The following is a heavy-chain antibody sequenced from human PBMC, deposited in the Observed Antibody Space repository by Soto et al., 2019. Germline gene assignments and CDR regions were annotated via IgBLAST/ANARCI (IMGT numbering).Heavy chain of an antibody. Sequence: PGGSLRLSCAASGFTFSSYAMHWVRQAPGKGLEWVAVISYDGSNKYYADSVKGRFTISRDNSKNTLYLQMNSLRAEDTAVYYCAREVVVTDWGQGTLVTVSS. D-gene: IGHD3-22*01. J-gene: IGHJ4*02. V-gene: IGHV3-30-3*01. CDR3: AREVVVTD. CDR1: GFTFSSYA. CDR2: ISYDGSNK.